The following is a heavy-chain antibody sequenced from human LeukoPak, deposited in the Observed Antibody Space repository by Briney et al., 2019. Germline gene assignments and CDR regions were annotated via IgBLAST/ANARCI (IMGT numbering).Heavy chain of an antibody. J-gene: IGHJ6*02. Sequence: GGSLRLSCAASGFTLSSYGMHWVRQAPGKGLEWVAAISYDGSNKYYAESVKGRFTISRDDSKNTLYVQMNSLRAEDTAVYYCANGYCRGSSSCPVGYYGMDVWGQGTTVTVSS. CDR2: ISYDGSNK. CDR1: GFTLSSYG. V-gene: IGHV3-30*18. CDR3: ANGYCRGSSSCPVGYYGMDV. D-gene: IGHD2-15*01.